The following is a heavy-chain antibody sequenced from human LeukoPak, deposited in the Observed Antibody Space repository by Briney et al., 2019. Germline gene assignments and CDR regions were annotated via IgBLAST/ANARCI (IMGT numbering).Heavy chain of an antibody. V-gene: IGHV3-21*01. CDR2: ISSSSSYI. CDR1: GFTFSSYS. J-gene: IGHJ3*02. Sequence: GGSLRLSCAASGFTFSSYSMNWVRQAPGKGLEWVSSISSSSSYIYYADSVKGRFTISRDNAKNSLYLQMDSLRAEDTAVYYCARDTAYEDAFDIWGQGTMVTVSS. CDR3: ARDTAYEDAFDI. D-gene: IGHD3-22*01.